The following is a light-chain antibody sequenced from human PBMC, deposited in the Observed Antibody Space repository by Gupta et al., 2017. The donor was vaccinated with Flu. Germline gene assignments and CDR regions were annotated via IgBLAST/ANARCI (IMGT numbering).Light chain of an antibody. J-gene: IGKJ3*01. CDR3: QQDDRYPFT. V-gene: IGKV1-16*01. CDR1: HDISIY. CDR2: TAS. Sequence: PSSLSASIGDRVTISCRAIHDISIYVAWFQQKPGAAPKSLIYTASKSQDGVPSRFSGSGCGTEFTLTINIRHPDDFATYYCQQDDRYPFTFGHGTKVDI.